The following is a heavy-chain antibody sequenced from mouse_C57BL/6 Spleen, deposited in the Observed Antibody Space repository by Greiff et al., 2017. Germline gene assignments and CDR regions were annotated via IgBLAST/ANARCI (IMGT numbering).Heavy chain of an antibody. D-gene: IGHD1-1*01. CDR3: ARLCSYYSSSYGWYVDE. Sequence: QVQLKQSGAELVKPGASVTLSCKASGYTFTEYTIHWVKQRSGQGLEWIGWFYPGSGSITYNEKFKDKDTLTADKSSSTVCVELSRLTSEDSAVDYCARLCSYYSSSYGWYVDEWDTGTTVTVSS. CDR2: FYPGSGSI. J-gene: IGHJ1*03. CDR1: GYTFTEYT. V-gene: IGHV1-62-2*01.